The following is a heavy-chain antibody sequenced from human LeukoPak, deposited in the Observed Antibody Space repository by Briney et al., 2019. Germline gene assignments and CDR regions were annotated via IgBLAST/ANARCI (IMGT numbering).Heavy chain of an antibody. CDR1: GFTFSSYA. J-gene: IGHJ6*02. D-gene: IGHD5-18*01. CDR3: ARDAVDTANAV. V-gene: IGHV3-30-3*01. Sequence: AGRSLRLSCAASGFTFSSYAMHWVRQAPGKGLEWVAVISYDGSNKYYVDSVKGRFTISRDNSKNTLYLQMNSLRAEDTAVYYCARDAVDTANAVWGQGTTVTVSS. CDR2: ISYDGSNK.